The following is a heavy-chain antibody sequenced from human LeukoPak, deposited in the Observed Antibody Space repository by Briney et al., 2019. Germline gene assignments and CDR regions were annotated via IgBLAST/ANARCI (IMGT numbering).Heavy chain of an antibody. CDR3: TQSNY. CDR2: IRSKADNYAT. J-gene: IGHJ4*02. Sequence: GGSLKLSCAASGVTFSGSGVHWVRQASGKGLEWVGRIRSKADNYATAYAASVQGRCTISRDDSKSTAYLQLNSLKTEDTAVYYCTQSNYWGQGALVTVSS. CDR1: GVTFSGSG. V-gene: IGHV3-73*01.